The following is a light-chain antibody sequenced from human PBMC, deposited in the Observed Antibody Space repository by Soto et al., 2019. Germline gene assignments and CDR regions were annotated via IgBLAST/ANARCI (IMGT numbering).Light chain of an antibody. CDR1: ISDVGGYNY. V-gene: IGLV2-14*01. Sequence: QSVLTQPSSVSGSPGQSITISCTGTISDVGGYNYVSWYQQHPGKAPKLIIFEVSYRPSGISNRFSASKSGDTASLTISGLQADDEADYYCCSYTDSRTHIFRSGTKVTVL. CDR2: EVS. CDR3: CSYTDSRTHI. J-gene: IGLJ1*01.